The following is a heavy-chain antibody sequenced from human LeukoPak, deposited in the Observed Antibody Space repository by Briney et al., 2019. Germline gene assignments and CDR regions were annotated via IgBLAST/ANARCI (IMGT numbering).Heavy chain of an antibody. CDR3: AKDALSMAQGHFDY. CDR1: GFTFSDYY. Sequence: PGGSLRLSCAASGFTFSDYYMSWIRQAPGKGLEWVSYISSSSSTIYYADSVKGRFTISRDNSKNTLYLQMNSLRAEDTAVYYCAKDALSMAQGHFDYWGQGTLVTVSS. D-gene: IGHD3-10*01. CDR2: ISSSSSTI. V-gene: IGHV3-11*01. J-gene: IGHJ4*02.